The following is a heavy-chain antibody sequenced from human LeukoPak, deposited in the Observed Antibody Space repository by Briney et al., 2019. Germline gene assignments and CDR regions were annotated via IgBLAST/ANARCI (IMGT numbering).Heavy chain of an antibody. CDR1: GFTFSSYA. V-gene: IGHV3-30*04. J-gene: IGHJ4*02. CDR2: ISYDGSNK. Sequence: GRSLRLSCAASGFTFSSYAMHWVRQAPGKGLEWVAVISYDGSNKYYADSVKGRFTISRDNSKNTLYLQMNSLRAEDTAVYYCASGREWNSPHYFDYWGQGTLVTVSS. D-gene: IGHD1/OR15-1a*01. CDR3: ASGREWNSPHYFDY.